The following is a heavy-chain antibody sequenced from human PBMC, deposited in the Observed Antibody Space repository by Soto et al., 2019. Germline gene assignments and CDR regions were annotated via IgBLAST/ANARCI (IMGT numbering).Heavy chain of an antibody. V-gene: IGHV3-33*01. CDR1: GFTFSSYG. D-gene: IGHD4-17*01. Sequence: QVQLVESGGGVVQPGRSLRLSCAASGFTFSSYGMHWVRQAPGKGLEWVAVIWYDGSNKYYADSVKGRFTISRDNSKNTLYLQMNSLTAEDTAVYYCASDFLYGDYKYFDYWGQGTLVTVAS. CDR3: ASDFLYGDYKYFDY. CDR2: IWYDGSNK. J-gene: IGHJ4*02.